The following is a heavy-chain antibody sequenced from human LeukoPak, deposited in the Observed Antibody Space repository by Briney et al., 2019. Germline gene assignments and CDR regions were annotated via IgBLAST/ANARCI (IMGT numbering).Heavy chain of an antibody. V-gene: IGHV1-2*02. J-gene: IGHJ4*02. CDR2: INPNSGVT. CDR3: ARERRSGFNFDY. CDR1: GYTFTDYY. D-gene: IGHD3-22*01. Sequence: ASVKVSCKASGYTFTDYYMHWVRQAPGQGLEWLGWINPNSGVTNYAQTFQGRVTMTRDTSVSTAYMEVSSLRSDDTAVYYCARERRSGFNFDYWGQGTLVTVSS.